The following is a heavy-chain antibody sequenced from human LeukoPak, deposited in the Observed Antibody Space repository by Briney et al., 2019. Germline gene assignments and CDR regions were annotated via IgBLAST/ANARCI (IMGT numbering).Heavy chain of an antibody. D-gene: IGHD6-13*01. CDR1: GFTFSFYS. CDR3: ATDLGSSSWAF. J-gene: IGHJ4*02. CDR2: ISSSSSSK. V-gene: IGHV3-21*01. Sequence: PGGSLRLSCGASGFTFSFYSMNWVRQAPGKGLEWVSTISSSSSSKYYADSVKGRFTISRDNAKNSLYLQMNSLRVEDTAMYYCATDLGSSSWAFGGQGTLVTVSS.